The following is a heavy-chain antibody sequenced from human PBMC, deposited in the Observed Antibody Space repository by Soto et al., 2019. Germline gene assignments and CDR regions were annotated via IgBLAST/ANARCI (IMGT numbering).Heavy chain of an antibody. D-gene: IGHD2-2*01. CDR1: VYTSSDFG. CDR3: VRDQKYFRVNGNWFDY. Sequence: SVKVSCKASVYTSSDFGISWVRQAPGQGLEWMGWVSGNNGASNPAPKVQGRITMTLDTSTGVSYMALRSLRSDDTAIYYCVRDQKYFRVNGNWFDYWGQGSLVTVSS. CDR2: VSGNNGAS. V-gene: IGHV1-18*04. J-gene: IGHJ5*01.